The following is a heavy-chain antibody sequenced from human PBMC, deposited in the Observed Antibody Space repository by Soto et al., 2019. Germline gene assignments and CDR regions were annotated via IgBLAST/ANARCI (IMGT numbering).Heavy chain of an antibody. V-gene: IGHV1-18*01. D-gene: IGHD2-2*01. Sequence: ASVKVSCKASGYSFTSYGISWVRQAPGQGLEWMGWISAYNGNTNYAQKLQGRVTMTTDTSTSTAYMELRSLRSDDTAVYYCARDFRSSASGREFDPWGQGTLVTVSS. CDR2: ISAYNGNT. CDR3: ARDFRSSASGREFDP. J-gene: IGHJ5*02. CDR1: GYSFTSYG.